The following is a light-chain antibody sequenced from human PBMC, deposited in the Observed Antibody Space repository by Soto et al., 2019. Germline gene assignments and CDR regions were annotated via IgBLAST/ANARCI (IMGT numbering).Light chain of an antibody. CDR1: SSDVGDNY. CDR2: EVS. CDR3: CSYAGGPEV. Sequence: QSVLTQPPSASGSPGQSVTISCTGTSSDVGDNYVSWYQQHLGKAPKLIIYEVSQRPSGVPDRFSGSKSGNRASLTISGLQAEDEGDYYCCSYAGGPEVFGTGTKVTVL. V-gene: IGLV2-8*01. J-gene: IGLJ1*01.